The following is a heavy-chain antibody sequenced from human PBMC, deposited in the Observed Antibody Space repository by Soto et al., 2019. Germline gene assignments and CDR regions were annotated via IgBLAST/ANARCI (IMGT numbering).Heavy chain of an antibody. CDR2: ISSSGSTI. D-gene: IGHD6-6*01. Sequence: QVQLVESGGGLVKPGGSLRLSCAASGFTFSDYYMSWIRQAPGKGLEWVSYISSSGSTIYYADSVKGRFTISRDNAKNSLSLQMNSLRAEDTAVYYCASRIAARPYYYYYYYMDVWGKGTTVTVSS. V-gene: IGHV3-11*01. CDR3: ASRIAARPYYYYYYYMDV. J-gene: IGHJ6*03. CDR1: GFTFSDYY.